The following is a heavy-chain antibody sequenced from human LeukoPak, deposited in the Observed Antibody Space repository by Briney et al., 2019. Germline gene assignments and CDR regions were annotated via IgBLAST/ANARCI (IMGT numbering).Heavy chain of an antibody. J-gene: IGHJ4*02. CDR2: IYSGGST. D-gene: IGHD6-19*01. V-gene: IGHV3-53*01. CDR3: ARVQSSGWLLDY. CDR1: GFTVSSNY. Sequence: GGSLRLSCAASGFTVSSNYMSWVRQAPGKGLEWVSVIYSGGSTYYADSVKGRFTIPRDNSKNTLYLQMNSLRAEDTAVYYCARVQSSGWLLDYWGQGTLVTVSS.